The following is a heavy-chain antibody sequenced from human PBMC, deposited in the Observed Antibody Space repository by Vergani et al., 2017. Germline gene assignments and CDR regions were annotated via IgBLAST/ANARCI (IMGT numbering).Heavy chain of an antibody. Sequence: QVLVVQSGSEFKKPGASVKVSCKTSGYTFNTYAICWVRQAPGQGLEWMGWINTNNGDPTYDKYFTGRFIFSLDTSASTAYLEINNLKPEDTAFYYCAREGGPHSIWGQGTLVTVSS. J-gene: IGHJ4*03. CDR3: AREGGPHSI. CDR2: INTNNGDP. V-gene: IGHV7-4-1*02. D-gene: IGHD2-21*01. CDR1: GYTFNTYA.